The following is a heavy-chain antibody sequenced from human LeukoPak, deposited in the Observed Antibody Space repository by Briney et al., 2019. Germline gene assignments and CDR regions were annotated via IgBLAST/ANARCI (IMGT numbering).Heavy chain of an antibody. D-gene: IGHD5-18*01. V-gene: IGHV3-30*14. Sequence: GGSLRLSCAASGFTFSSYAMHWVRQAPGKGLEWVAVISYDASNTYYADSVKGRFTISRDNSKNTLYLQMSSLRAEDTAVYYCVKLDTAMAIPPDFDYWGQGTLVTVSS. J-gene: IGHJ4*02. CDR1: GFTFSSYA. CDR3: VKLDTAMAIPPDFDY. CDR2: ISYDASNT.